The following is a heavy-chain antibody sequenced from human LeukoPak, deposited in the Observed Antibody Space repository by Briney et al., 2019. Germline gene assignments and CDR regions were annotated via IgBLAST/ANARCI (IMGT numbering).Heavy chain of an antibody. CDR2: ISIGDGNS. CDR3: SRSYHSTSWYYFDL. Sequence: ASVKVSCKVSGYTFTGFGITWVRQAPGQGPEWMGWISIGDGNSHYGQKFQDRVSMTRDIGSNTAFLELRRLRSDDTAVYFCSRSYHSTSWYYFDLWGQGTLVTVSS. CDR1: GYTFTGFG. J-gene: IGHJ4*02. V-gene: IGHV1-18*01. D-gene: IGHD2-2*01.